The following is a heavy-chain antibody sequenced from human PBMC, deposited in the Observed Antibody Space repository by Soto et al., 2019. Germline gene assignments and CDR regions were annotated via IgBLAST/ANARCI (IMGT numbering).Heavy chain of an antibody. CDR3: AIVPGVVVSADDAFDI. CDR1: GGSVSRSNW. D-gene: IGHD2-21*02. Sequence: QVQLQESCPGLVKPSGTLSLTCAVSGGSVSRSNWWSGVRQSPGKGLDWMGEIYHSGSAHYNPSLKIRATISLDKSKNPFALGLTPVTAADTAVYYCAIVPGVVVSADDAFDIWGPGTRISVSS. J-gene: IGHJ3*02. CDR2: IYHSGSA. V-gene: IGHV4-4*02.